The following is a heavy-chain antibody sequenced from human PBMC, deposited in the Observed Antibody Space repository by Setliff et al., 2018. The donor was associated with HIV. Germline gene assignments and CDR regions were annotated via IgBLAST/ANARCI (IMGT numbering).Heavy chain of an antibody. CDR2: INPNSGGT. J-gene: IGHJ3*02. D-gene: IGHD3-22*01. V-gene: IGHV1-2*06. CDR3: ARPGYYDSSGPYAFDI. CDR1: GYTFTGYY. Sequence: ASVKVSCKASGYTFTGYYMHWVRQAPGQGLEWMGRINPNSGGTNYAQKFQGRVAMTRDTSISTAYMELSRLRSDDTAVYYCARPGYYDSSGPYAFDIWGQGTMVTVSS.